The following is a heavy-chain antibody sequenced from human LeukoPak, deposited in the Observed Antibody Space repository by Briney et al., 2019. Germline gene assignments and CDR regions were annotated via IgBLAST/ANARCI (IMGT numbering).Heavy chain of an antibody. CDR3: ARRARSSGWYYYYYMDV. J-gene: IGHJ6*03. D-gene: IGHD6-19*01. V-gene: IGHV4-59*08. Sequence: KPSETLSLTCTVSGGSISSYYWSWIRQPPGKGLEWIGYIYYSGSTNYNPSLKSRVTISVDTSKNQFSLKLSSVTAADTAVYYCARRARSSGWYYYYYMDVWGKGTTVTASS. CDR2: IYYSGST. CDR1: GGSISSYY.